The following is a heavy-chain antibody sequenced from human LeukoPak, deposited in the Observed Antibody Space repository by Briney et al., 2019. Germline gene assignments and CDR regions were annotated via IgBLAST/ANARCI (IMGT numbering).Heavy chain of an antibody. Sequence: PGGSLRLSCAASGFTFSSYGMHWVRQAPGKGLEWVAVIPYDGSNKYYADSVKGRFTISRDNSKNTLYLQMNSLRAEDTAVYYCAKVRVAGYYDSSGPRDAFDIWGQGTMVTVSS. CDR1: GFTFSSYG. CDR3: AKVRVAGYYDSSGPRDAFDI. CDR2: IPYDGSNK. D-gene: IGHD3-22*01. J-gene: IGHJ3*02. V-gene: IGHV3-30*18.